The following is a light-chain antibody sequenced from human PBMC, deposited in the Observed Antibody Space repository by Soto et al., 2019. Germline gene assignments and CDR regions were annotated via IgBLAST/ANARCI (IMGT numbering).Light chain of an antibody. J-gene: IGLJ1*01. V-gene: IGLV1-40*01. CDR1: SSNIGAGYD. Sequence: QSVLTQPPSVSGAPGQRVTISCTGSSSNIGAGYDVHWYQQFPGTAPKLLIYGNNNRPSGVPDRFSGSKSGTSASLAITGLQSEDEADFYCLSYDNTLSGSVFGTGTKLTVL. CDR2: GNN. CDR3: LSYDNTLSGSV.